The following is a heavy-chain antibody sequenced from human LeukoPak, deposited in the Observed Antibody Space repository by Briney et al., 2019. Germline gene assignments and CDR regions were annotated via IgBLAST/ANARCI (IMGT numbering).Heavy chain of an antibody. Sequence: GGSLRLSCAASGFTFSSYSMNWVRQAPGKGLEWVSSISSSSSYIYYADSVKGRFTISRDNAKNSLYLQMNSLRAEDTAVYYCARDPPLQYCSSTSCYWDDAFDIWGQGTMVTDSS. J-gene: IGHJ3*02. CDR1: GFTFSSYS. D-gene: IGHD2-2*01. CDR3: ARDPPLQYCSSTSCYWDDAFDI. CDR2: ISSSSSYI. V-gene: IGHV3-21*01.